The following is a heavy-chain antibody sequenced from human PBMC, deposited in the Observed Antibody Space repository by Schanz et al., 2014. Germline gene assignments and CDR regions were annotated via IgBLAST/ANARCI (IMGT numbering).Heavy chain of an antibody. D-gene: IGHD2-8*01. J-gene: IGHJ4*02. CDR2: IKKDGSEK. Sequence: EVQVVESGGGLVQPGGSLRLSCAASGFSFVDAWMSWVRQAPGRGLEWVATIKKDGSEKYNVDAVKGRFTISRDNSENMVYLQMSSLRPEDTAVYYCAKDRTDPHCTNDCSYDYWGQGTLVTVSS. V-gene: IGHV3-7*01. CDR3: AKDRTDPHCTNDCSYDY. CDR1: GFSFVDAW.